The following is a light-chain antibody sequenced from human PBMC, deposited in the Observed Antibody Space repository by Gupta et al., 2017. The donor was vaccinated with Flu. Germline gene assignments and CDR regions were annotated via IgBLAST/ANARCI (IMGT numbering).Light chain of an antibody. J-gene: IGKJ1*01. CDR2: DAS. Sequence: EIVLTQSPATLSLSPGERATLSCRASQSVSSYLAWYQQKPGQAPRLLIYDASNRATGIPARFSGSGSGTDVTLTISSLEPEDFAVYYCQQRSNWPRGTFGQGTKVEIK. CDR1: QSVSSY. CDR3: QQRSNWPRGT. V-gene: IGKV3-11*01.